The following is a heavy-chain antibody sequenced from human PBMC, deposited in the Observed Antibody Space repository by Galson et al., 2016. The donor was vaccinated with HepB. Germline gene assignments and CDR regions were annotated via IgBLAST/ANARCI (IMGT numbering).Heavy chain of an antibody. CDR2: ISGSGDTT. Sequence: SLRLSCAGTGFTFSTYAMSWVRQAPGKRLEWVSAISGSGDTTYYADSVKGRFSISRDNSENTLYLQMSSLTAEDTAVYYCAKWSDAAATYWGQGALVTVSA. CDR1: GFTFSTYA. D-gene: IGHD6-13*01. V-gene: IGHV3-23*01. J-gene: IGHJ4*02. CDR3: AKWSDAAATY.